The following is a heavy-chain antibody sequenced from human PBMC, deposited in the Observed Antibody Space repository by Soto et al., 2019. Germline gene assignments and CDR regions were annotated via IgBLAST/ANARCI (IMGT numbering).Heavy chain of an antibody. J-gene: IGHJ4*02. D-gene: IGHD3-3*01. CDR2: ISGSGGST. V-gene: IGHV3-23*01. Sequence: EVQLLESGGGLVQPGGSLRLSCAASGFTFSSYAMSWVRQAPGKGLEWVSAISGSGGSTYYADSVKGRFTISRDNSKNTLYLQMNSPRAEDTAVYYCAKDPAELRFLEWLLPNYFDYWVQGTLVTVSS. CDR3: AKDPAELRFLEWLLPNYFDY. CDR1: GFTFSSYA.